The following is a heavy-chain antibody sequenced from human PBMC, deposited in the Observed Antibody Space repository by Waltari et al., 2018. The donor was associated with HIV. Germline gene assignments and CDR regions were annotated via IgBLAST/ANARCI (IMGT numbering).Heavy chain of an antibody. CDR1: GGSISSGSYY. J-gene: IGHJ5*02. Sequence: QVQLQESGPGLVKPSQTPSLTCTVSGGSISSGSYYWRWIRQPAGKGLEWIGRIYTSGSTNYNPSLKSRVTISVDTSKNQFSLKLSSVTAADTAVYYCARELSPRSPRTSNWFDPWGQGTLVTVSS. CDR3: ARELSPRSPRTSNWFDP. CDR2: IYTSGST. V-gene: IGHV4-61*02.